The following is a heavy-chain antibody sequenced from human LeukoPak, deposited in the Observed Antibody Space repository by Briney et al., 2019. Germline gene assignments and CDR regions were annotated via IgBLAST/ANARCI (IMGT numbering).Heavy chain of an antibody. CDR2: VSSEGSVT. D-gene: IGHD2-2*01. CDR3: AKEGQHRDIVVVPAAMSYYYMDV. Sequence: GGSLRLSCAASGFTFSNYWMHWVRQAPGKGLERVAVVSSEGSVTYYIDSVKGRFTVSRDNSKNTLYLQMNSLRAEDTAVYYCAKEGQHRDIVVVPAAMSYYYMDVWGKGTTVTVSS. J-gene: IGHJ6*03. CDR1: GFTFSNYW. V-gene: IGHV3-30*18.